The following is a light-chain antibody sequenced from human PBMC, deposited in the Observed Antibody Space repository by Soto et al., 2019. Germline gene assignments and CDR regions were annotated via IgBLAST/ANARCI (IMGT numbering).Light chain of an antibody. Sequence: QSVLSQPASVSGSPGQSITISCTGTSSDIGRYNYVSWYQQHPGMAPQLLIYEVSDRPSGVSNRFSGSKSGNTASLTISGLQAEDEADYYCTSYTSSSTPVFGTGTKVTVL. V-gene: IGLV2-14*01. CDR3: TSYTSSSTPV. J-gene: IGLJ1*01. CDR1: SSDIGRYNY. CDR2: EVS.